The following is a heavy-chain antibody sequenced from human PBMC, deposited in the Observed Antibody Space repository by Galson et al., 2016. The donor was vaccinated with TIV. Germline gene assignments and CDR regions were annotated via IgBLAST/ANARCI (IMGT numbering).Heavy chain of an antibody. V-gene: IGHV1-46*01. J-gene: IGHJ5*02. D-gene: IGHD3-10*01. CDR1: GYTFTRYY. CDR3: ARGGQVQRLDP. CDR2: INPTGGST. Sequence: SVKVSCKASGYTFTRYYTHWVRQAPGQGLEWMGIINPTGGSTTYAQKFQGRLTMTRDTSTSTVYMELNSLRSEDTAVYYCARGGQVQRLDPWGQGTLVTVSS.